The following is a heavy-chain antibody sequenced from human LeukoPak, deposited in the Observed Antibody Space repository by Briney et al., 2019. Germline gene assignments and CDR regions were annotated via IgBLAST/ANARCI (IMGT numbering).Heavy chain of an antibody. D-gene: IGHD3-16*02. Sequence: ASVTVSCTASGHTFTDYYMHWVRQAPGHGLEWMGWINPNNGGTNYAQRFQGRVTKTRDTSISTAYMELSRLRSDDTAVYYCARIINDYIWGSYRTYYFDYWGQGTLVTVSS. V-gene: IGHV1-2*02. CDR1: GHTFTDYY. J-gene: IGHJ4*02. CDR3: ARIINDYIWGSYRTYYFDY. CDR2: INPNNGGT.